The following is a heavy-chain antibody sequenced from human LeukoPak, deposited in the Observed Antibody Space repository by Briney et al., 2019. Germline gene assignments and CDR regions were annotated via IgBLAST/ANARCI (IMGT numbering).Heavy chain of an antibody. Sequence: SETLSLTCTVAGGSISSSSYYWGWIRQPPGKGLEWIGSIYYSGSTYYNPSLESRVTISVDTSKNQFSLKLSSVTAADTAVYYCARLSRRGYSYGSTSTLLDYWGQGTLVTVSS. CDR1: GGSISSSSYY. J-gene: IGHJ4*02. D-gene: IGHD5-18*01. CDR2: IYYSGST. V-gene: IGHV4-39*01. CDR3: ARLSRRGYSYGSTSTLLDY.